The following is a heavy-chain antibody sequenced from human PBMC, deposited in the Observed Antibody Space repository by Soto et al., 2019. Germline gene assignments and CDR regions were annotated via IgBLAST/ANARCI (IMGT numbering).Heavy chain of an antibody. CDR1: GGSISSADYY. Sequence: NPSETLSLTCTVSGGSISSADYYWSWIRQPPGKGLEWIGYIYFSGSIFYNPSLKSRLTISMGTSKNQFSLKLTSMTAADTAVYYCAGVAPRKLTFPFYGMDVWGQGTTVTVSS. CDR2: IYFSGSI. V-gene: IGHV4-30-4*01. D-gene: IGHD3-16*01. J-gene: IGHJ6*02. CDR3: AGVAPRKLTFPFYGMDV.